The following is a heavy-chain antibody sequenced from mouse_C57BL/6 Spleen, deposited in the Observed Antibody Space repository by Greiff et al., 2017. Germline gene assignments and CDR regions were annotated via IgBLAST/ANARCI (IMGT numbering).Heavy chain of an antibody. CDR2: INPGSGGT. D-gene: IGHD2-4*01. V-gene: IGHV1-54*01. CDR3: ARDYTLEWYFDD. J-gene: IGHJ1*03. Sequence: VQLQQSGAELVRPGTSVKVSCKASGYAFTNYLIEWVKQRPGQGLEWIGVINPGSGGTNYTEKFKGKATLTADKSSSTAYMQLSSLTSEDSAVYFCARDYTLEWYFDDWGTGTTLTVSS. CDR1: GYAFTNYL.